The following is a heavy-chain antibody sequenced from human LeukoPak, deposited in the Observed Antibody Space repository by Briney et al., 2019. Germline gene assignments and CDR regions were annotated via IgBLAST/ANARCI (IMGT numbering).Heavy chain of an antibody. CDR2: INPNSGDT. V-gene: IGHV1-2*02. Sequence: ASVKVSCKASGYNFGDFYIHWVRQAPGQGLEWMGWINPNSGDTNYAQKFQGRVTMTRDTSISTAYMELSRLKSDDTAVYYCTILGYPFDYWGQGTLVTVSS. D-gene: IGHD1-1*01. CDR3: TILGYPFDY. J-gene: IGHJ4*02. CDR1: GYNFGDFY.